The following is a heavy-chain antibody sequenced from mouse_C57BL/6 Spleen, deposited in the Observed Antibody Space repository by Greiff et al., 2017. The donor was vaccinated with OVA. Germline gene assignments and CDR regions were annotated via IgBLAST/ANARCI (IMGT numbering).Heavy chain of an antibody. Sequence: QVQLQQSGAELVRPGTSVKVSCKASGYAFTNYLIEWVKQRPGQGLEWIGVINPGSGGTNYNEKFKGKATLTADKSSSTAYMQLSSLTSEDSAVYFCARKAGSSPFAYWGQGTLVTVSA. CDR2: INPGSGGT. CDR3: ARKAGSSPFAY. V-gene: IGHV1-54*01. CDR1: GYAFTNYL. J-gene: IGHJ3*01. D-gene: IGHD1-1*01.